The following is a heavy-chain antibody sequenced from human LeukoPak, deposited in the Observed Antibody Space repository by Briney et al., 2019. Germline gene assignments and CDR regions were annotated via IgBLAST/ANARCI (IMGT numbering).Heavy chain of an antibody. CDR2: ISYDGSNK. V-gene: IGHV3-30*04. J-gene: IGHJ4*02. D-gene: IGHD3-22*01. Sequence: GGSLRLSCAASGFTFSSYAMHWVRQAPGKGLEWVAVISYDGSNKYYADSVKGRFTISRDNSKNTLYLQMNSLRAEDTAVYYCARVITMIVEEYFDYWGQGTLVTVSS. CDR3: ARVITMIVEEYFDY. CDR1: GFTFSSYA.